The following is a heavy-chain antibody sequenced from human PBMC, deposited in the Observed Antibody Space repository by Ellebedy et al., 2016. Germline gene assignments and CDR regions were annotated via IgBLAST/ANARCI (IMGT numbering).Heavy chain of an antibody. CDR3: ARGYCGGDCYHYYYYYMDV. Sequence: GESLKISCKGSGYSFTSYWIGWVRQMPGKGLEWMGIIYPGDSDTRYSPSFQGQVTISADKSISTAYLQWSSLKASDTAIYYCARGYCGGDCYHYYYYYMDVWGKGTTVTVSS. J-gene: IGHJ6*03. V-gene: IGHV5-51*01. D-gene: IGHD2-21*01. CDR1: GYSFTSYW. CDR2: IYPGDSDT.